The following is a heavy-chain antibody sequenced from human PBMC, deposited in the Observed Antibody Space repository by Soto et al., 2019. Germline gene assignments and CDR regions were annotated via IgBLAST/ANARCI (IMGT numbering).Heavy chain of an antibody. CDR1: GYTFTAYN. Sequence: QVQLVQSGAEVKEPGASVRVSCKAFGYTFTAYNIHWLRHAPGQGLEWMGWINAGNGNTRSSRKFQGRVIITRDTSATTAYLEVGSLRSEDTAIYYCARVAPAGGSVPRFDPWGQGTLLTVSS. J-gene: IGHJ5*02. D-gene: IGHD3-10*01. CDR3: ARVAPAGGSVPRFDP. V-gene: IGHV1-3*01. CDR2: INAGNGNT.